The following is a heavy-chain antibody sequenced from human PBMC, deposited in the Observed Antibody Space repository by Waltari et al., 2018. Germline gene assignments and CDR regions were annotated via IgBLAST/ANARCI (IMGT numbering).Heavy chain of an antibody. Sequence: QVQLVESGGGVVQPGRSLRLSCAASGFTFSSYAMHWVRQAPGKGLEWVAVISYDGSNKYYADSVKGRFTISRDNSKNTLYLQMNSLRAEDTAVYYCARDRGVVVMGGMDVWGQGTTVTVSS. V-gene: IGHV3-30-3*01. D-gene: IGHD2-21*01. CDR2: ISYDGSNK. CDR1: GFTFSSYA. J-gene: IGHJ6*02. CDR3: ARDRGVVVMGGMDV.